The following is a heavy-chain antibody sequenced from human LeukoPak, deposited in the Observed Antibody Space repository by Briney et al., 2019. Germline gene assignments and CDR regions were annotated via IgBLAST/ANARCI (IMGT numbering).Heavy chain of an antibody. V-gene: IGHV3-23*01. CDR1: GFTFSSYA. D-gene: IGHD3-22*01. CDR2: ISGSGGST. CDR3: AKDGATYYYDSSGYVDY. J-gene: IGHJ4*02. Sequence: PGGSLRLSCAASGFTFSSYAMSWVRQAPGKGLEWVSAISGSGGSTYYADSVKGRFTISRDNSKKTLYLQMNSLRAEDPAVYYCAKDGATYYYDSSGYVDYWGQGTLVTVSS.